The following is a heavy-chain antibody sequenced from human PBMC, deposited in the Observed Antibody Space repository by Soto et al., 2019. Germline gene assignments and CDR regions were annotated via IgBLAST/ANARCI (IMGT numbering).Heavy chain of an antibody. J-gene: IGHJ6*02. CDR3: ARVFPLKYSSSYYYYYGMDV. CDR2: IYYSGST. CDR1: GGSISSYY. V-gene: IGHV4-59*01. D-gene: IGHD6-6*01. Sequence: PSETLSLTCTVSGGSISSYYWSWIRQPPGKGLEWIGYIYYSGSTNYNPSLKSRVTISVDTSKNQFSLKLSSVTAADTAVYYCARVFPLKYSSSYYYYYGMDVWGQGTTVTVSS.